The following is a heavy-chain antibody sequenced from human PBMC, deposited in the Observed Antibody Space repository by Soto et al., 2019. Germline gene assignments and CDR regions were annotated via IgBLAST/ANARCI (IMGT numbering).Heavy chain of an antibody. D-gene: IGHD3-16*01. CDR1: GFTFSTYW. CDR2: IKEDGNER. V-gene: IGHV3-7*01. CDR3: ARTKGAVAFDI. J-gene: IGHJ3*02. Sequence: GGSLRLSCAASGFTFSTYWMSWVRQAPGKGLEWVANIKEDGNERYYVDSVKGRFTISRDNAENSLFLQVNSLRAEDTAVYYCARTKGAVAFDIWGQGTMVTVSS.